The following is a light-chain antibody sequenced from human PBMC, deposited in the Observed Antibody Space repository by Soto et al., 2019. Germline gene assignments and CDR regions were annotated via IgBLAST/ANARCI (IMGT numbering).Light chain of an antibody. J-gene: IGKJ1*01. CDR1: QSIHTN. Sequence: ETVMTQSEATLSVSPGERATLSCRASQSIHTNLAWYQQTPGQPPRLLIYGASTRVTGIPTRFSGSGSGTEFTLTISSLQSEDFAVYYCQQYNNWPRTFGQGTNVEIK. CDR2: GAS. CDR3: QQYNNWPRT. V-gene: IGKV3-15*01.